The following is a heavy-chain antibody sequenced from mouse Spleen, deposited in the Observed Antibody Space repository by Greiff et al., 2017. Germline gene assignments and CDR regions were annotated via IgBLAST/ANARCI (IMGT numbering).Heavy chain of an antibody. J-gene: IGHJ1*01. D-gene: IGHD2-3*01. CDR1: GYSFTDYN. V-gene: IGHV1-39*01. CDR3: ARGDGYYWYFDV. CDR2: INPNYGTT. Sequence: EVKLMESGPELVKPGASVKISCKASGYSFTDYNINWVKQSNGKSLEWIGVINPNYGTTSYNQKFKGKATLTVDQSSSTAYMQLNSLTSEDSAVYYCARGDGYYWYFDVWGAGTTVTVSS.